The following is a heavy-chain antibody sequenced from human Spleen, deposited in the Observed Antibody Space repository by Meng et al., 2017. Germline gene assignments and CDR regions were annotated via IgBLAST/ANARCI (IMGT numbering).Heavy chain of an antibody. J-gene: IGHJ6*02. CDR1: GGPISGYY. D-gene: IGHD5-12*01. CDR2: IYSTGSS. Sequence: SETLSLTCTASGGPISGYYWTWIRQPAGKGLEWIGRIYSTGSSNYNPSPQSRATMSVDTSKNQFSLKLTSVTATDTAVYFCARDAVNSATNYYYGMDVWGQGTTVTVSS. CDR3: ARDAVNSATNYYYGMDV. V-gene: IGHV4-4*07.